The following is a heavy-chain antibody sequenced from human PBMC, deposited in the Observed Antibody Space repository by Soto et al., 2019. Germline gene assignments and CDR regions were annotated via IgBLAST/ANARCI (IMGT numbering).Heavy chain of an antibody. CDR3: ATGSFTSTGGRIGYHYNAMDV. D-gene: IGHD1-1*01. CDR1: GGTFSSHS. V-gene: IGHV1-69*13. J-gene: IGHJ6*02. Sequence: ASVKVSCKSSGGTFSSHSINWVRQAPGQGLEWMGGIIPTFGPANFAKNFQGRVTITADESTTTAYMELSSLTPEDTAVYYCATGSFTSTGGRIGYHYNAMDVWGQGTTVTVSS. CDR2: IIPTFGPA.